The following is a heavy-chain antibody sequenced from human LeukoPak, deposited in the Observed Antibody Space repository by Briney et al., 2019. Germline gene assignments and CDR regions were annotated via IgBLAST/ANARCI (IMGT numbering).Heavy chain of an antibody. CDR2: INPNSGGT. V-gene: IGHV1-2*02. Sequence: GASVKVSCKASGYTFTGYYMHWVRQAPGQGLEWMGWINPNSGGTNYAQKFQGRVTMTRDTSISTAYRELSRLRSDDTAVYYCARNMITFGGVTSDFDYWGQGTLVTVSS. J-gene: IGHJ4*02. CDR3: ARNMITFGGVTSDFDY. D-gene: IGHD3-16*01. CDR1: GYTFTGYY.